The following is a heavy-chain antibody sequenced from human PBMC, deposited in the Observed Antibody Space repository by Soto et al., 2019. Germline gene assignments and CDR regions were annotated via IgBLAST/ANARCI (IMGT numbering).Heavy chain of an antibody. Sequence: SSETLSLTCTVSGDSITSGGYYWTWIRQHPGKGLEWIGYVYHSGSTYYNPSLKSRLTISVDTSKNQFSLELTSVTAADTAVYFCARDRITRSNWLDPWG. CDR2: VYHSGST. CDR1: GDSITSGGYY. J-gene: IGHJ5*02. CDR3: ARDRITRSNWLDP. V-gene: IGHV4-31*03. D-gene: IGHD3-10*01.